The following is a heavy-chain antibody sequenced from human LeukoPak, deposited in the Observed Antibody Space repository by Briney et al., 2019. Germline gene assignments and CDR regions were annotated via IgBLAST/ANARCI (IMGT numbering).Heavy chain of an antibody. CDR3: ARGGPKITMIVVGTTRLDAFDI. CDR1: GFTFSSYW. Sequence: GGSLRLSCAASGFTFSSYWMSWVRQAPGKGLEWVSVIYSGGSTYYADSVKGRFTISRHNSKNTLYLQMNSLRAEDTAVYYCARGGPKITMIVVGTTRLDAFDIWGQGTMVTVSS. V-gene: IGHV3-53*04. J-gene: IGHJ3*02. CDR2: IYSGGST. D-gene: IGHD3-22*01.